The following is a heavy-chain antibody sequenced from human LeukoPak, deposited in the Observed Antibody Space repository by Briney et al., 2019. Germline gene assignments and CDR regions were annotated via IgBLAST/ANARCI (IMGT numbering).Heavy chain of an antibody. D-gene: IGHD2-15*01. J-gene: IGHJ6*02. Sequence: SVKVSCKASGFTFTSSAMQWVRQARGQRLEWIGWIVVGSGNTNYAQKFQERVTITRDMSTSTAYMELSSLRSEDTAVYYCAAGLGYCSGGSCSKGGRFYYYYGMDVWGQGTTVTVSS. CDR1: GFTFTSSA. CDR3: AAGLGYCSGGSCSKGGRFYYYYGMDV. CDR2: IVVGSGNT. V-gene: IGHV1-58*02.